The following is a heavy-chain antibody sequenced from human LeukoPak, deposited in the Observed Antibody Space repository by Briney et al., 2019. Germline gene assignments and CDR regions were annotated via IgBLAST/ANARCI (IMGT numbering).Heavy chain of an antibody. CDR1: GYTFTNSD. Sequence: GASVKVSCRASGYTFTNSDITWVRQAPGQGLEWMGRISTSNGDTNYAVKLQGRVTMTTDTSTSTVYMELGSLTFDDTAVYFCARDPYHRLGPPLDLWGQGTLVTVSS. D-gene: IGHD1-14*01. CDR3: ARDPYHRLGPPLDL. J-gene: IGHJ5*02. CDR2: ISTSNGDT. V-gene: IGHV1-18*01.